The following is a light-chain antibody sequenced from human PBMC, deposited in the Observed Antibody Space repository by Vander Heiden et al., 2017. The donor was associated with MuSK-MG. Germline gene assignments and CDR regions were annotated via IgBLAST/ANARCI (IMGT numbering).Light chain of an antibody. V-gene: IGLV2-14*01. CDR2: DGS. CDR1: SSDIGGYNY. J-gene: IGLJ2*01. Sequence: QSALTQPASVSGSPGQSITISCTGTSSDIGGYNYVSWYQQHPGKDPKLRSYDGSNRPSGVSNRVSGSKSGTTAYITSSGLQAEDEADYYCTSSTSSSTFVFGGGTKITVL. CDR3: TSSTSSSTFV.